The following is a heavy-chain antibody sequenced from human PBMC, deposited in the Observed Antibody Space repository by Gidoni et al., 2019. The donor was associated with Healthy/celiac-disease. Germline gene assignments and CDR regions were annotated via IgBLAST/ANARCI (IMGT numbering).Heavy chain of an antibody. D-gene: IGHD2-21*01. CDR1: GYNFTSYG. J-gene: IGHJ4*02. Sequence: QVQLVQSGAEVKKPGASVKVSCKDSGYNFTSYGISWVRQAPGQVLEWMGWISAYNGNTNYAQKLQGRVTMTTDTSTSTAYMELRSLRSDDTAVYYCARDYRAKELWPADYWGQGTLVTVSS. CDR2: ISAYNGNT. CDR3: ARDYRAKELWPADY. V-gene: IGHV1-18*01.